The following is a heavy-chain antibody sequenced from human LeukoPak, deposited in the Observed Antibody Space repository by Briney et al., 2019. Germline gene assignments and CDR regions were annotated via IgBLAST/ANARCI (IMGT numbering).Heavy chain of an antibody. J-gene: IGHJ4*02. CDR1: GFTFSSYE. D-gene: IGHD3-10*01. CDR3: VGGFAGQYRFGELLDDY. Sequence: QPGGSLRLSCAASGFTFSSYEMNWVRQAPGKGLEWVSYISSSGSTIYYADSVKGRFTISRDNAKNSLYLQMNSLRAEDTAVYYCVGGFAGQYRFGELLDDYWGQGTLVTVSS. V-gene: IGHV3-48*03. CDR2: ISSSGSTI.